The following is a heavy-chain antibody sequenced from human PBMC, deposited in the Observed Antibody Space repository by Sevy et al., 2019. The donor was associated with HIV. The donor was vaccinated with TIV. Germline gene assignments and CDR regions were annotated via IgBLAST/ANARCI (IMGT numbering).Heavy chain of an antibody. D-gene: IGHD3-16*01. CDR1: GDTFSSYE. CDR2: IIPIFGTT. CDR3: ARQMMAGDGYFDY. V-gene: IGHV1-69*06. J-gene: IGHJ4*02. Sequence: ASVKVSCKASGDTFSSYEINWVRQAPGQGLEWMGRIIPIFGTTNNAQKFQDRVTITADKSTTTAYMELSSLRSEDTAVYYCARQMMAGDGYFDYWGQGTLVTVSS.